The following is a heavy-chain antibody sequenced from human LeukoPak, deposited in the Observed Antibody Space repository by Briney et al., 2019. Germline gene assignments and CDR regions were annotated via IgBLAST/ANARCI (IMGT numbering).Heavy chain of an antibody. Sequence: GGSLRLSCAASGFTFSNFWMSWVRQASGKGLEWVANIKQDGSERYFVDSVKGRFTISRDNAKNSLYLQMSSLRAEDTAVYYCARDRYSGTYLGASDIWGQGTMVTVSS. CDR1: GFTFSNFW. J-gene: IGHJ3*02. V-gene: IGHV3-7*01. CDR2: IKQDGSER. CDR3: ARDRYSGTYLGASDI. D-gene: IGHD1-26*01.